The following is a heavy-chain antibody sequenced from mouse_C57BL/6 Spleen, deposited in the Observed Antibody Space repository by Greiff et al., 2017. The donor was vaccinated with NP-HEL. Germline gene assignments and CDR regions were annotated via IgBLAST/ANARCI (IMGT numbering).Heavy chain of an antibody. D-gene: IGHD1-1*01. CDR1: GYTFTSYW. CDR2: IDPSDSYT. Sequence: QVQLQQPGAELVKPGASVKLSCKASGYTFTSYWMQWVKQRPGQGLEWIGEIDPSDSYTNYNQKFKGKATLTVDTSSSTAYMQLSSLTSEDSAVYYCAARGYYYGSSSVGWDYWGQGTTLTVSS. J-gene: IGHJ2*01. CDR3: AARGYYYGSSSVGWDY. V-gene: IGHV1-50*01.